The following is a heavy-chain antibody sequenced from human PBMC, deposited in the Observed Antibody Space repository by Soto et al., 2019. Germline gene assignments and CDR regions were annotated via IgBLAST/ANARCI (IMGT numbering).Heavy chain of an antibody. Sequence: EVQLVEAGGDLVQPGGSLRLSCVASGFTISNYWMHWVSQAPGKGLIWVSRISPDGSTTNYADSVKGRFTISRDNAKNTLYLQMDSLRAEDTALYYCTRVISGSSGLFDYWGQGTLVTVSS. CDR3: TRVISGSSGLFDY. CDR1: GFTISNYW. V-gene: IGHV3-74*01. J-gene: IGHJ4*02. CDR2: ISPDGSTT. D-gene: IGHD1-26*01.